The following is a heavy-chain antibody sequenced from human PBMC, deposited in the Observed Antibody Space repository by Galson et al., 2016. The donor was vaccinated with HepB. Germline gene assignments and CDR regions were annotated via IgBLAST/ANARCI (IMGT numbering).Heavy chain of an antibody. D-gene: IGHD1-26*01. CDR1: GFTFSSYV. CDR2: IGGSGGST. J-gene: IGHJ2*01. Sequence: SLRLSCAASGFTFSSYVMSWVRQAPGKGLEWVSGIGGSGGSTYYADSVKGRFTISRDNSKNTLYLQMTSLIAEDTAVYYCAKSLIVGPTMNWYFDLWGRGTLVTVSS. CDR3: AKSLIVGPTMNWYFDL. V-gene: IGHV3-23*01.